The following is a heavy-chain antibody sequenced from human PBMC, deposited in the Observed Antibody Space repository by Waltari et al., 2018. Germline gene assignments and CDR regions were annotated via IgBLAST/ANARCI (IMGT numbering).Heavy chain of an antibody. J-gene: IGHJ4*02. CDR3: ARGASIAVAGTEDY. V-gene: IGHV3-7*01. CDR1: GFTFSSYW. CDR2: IKQDGSEK. Sequence: EVQLVESGGGLVQPGGSLRLSCAASGFTFSSYWMSWVRQAPGKGLEWVANIKQDGSEKYYVDSVKGRFTISRDNAKNSLYLQMNSLRAEDTAVYYCARGASIAVAGTEDYWGQGTLVTVSS. D-gene: IGHD6-19*01.